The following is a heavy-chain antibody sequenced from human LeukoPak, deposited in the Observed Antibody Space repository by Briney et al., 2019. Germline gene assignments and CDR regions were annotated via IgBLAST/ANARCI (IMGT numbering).Heavy chain of an antibody. CDR1: GGFISSYF. J-gene: IGHJ4*02. CDR2: IYDGGKT. Sequence: SETLSLTCSVSGGFISSYFWNWIRQPAGKGLEWVGHIYDGGKTNYNPSLRGRATISVDTSSNQFSLELRSVTAADTAVYYCARDLGGPFDYWDQGTLVTVYS. V-gene: IGHV4-4*07. CDR3: ARDLGGPFDY. D-gene: IGHD3-16*01.